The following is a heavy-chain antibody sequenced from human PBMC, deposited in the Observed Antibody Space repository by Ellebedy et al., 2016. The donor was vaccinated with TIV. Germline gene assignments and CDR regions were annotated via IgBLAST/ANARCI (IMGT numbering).Heavy chain of an antibody. D-gene: IGHD2-21*02. Sequence: GESLKISCSASGFTFSHYAMHWVRQAPGKGLEYVSAMNNNGGNTYYADSVKGRFTISRDNSKNTLYLQMNSLRPEDTAMYYCVKDRGDIIRDVDYWGQGTLVTVSS. CDR1: GFTFSHYA. J-gene: IGHJ4*02. CDR3: VKDRGDIIRDVDY. V-gene: IGHV3-64D*06. CDR2: MNNNGGNT.